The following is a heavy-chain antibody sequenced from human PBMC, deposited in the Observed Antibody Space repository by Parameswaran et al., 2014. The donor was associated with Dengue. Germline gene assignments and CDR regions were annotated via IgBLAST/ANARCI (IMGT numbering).Heavy chain of an antibody. CDR3: ARHSLRKRTLLLLRAADTSFDY. V-gene: IGHV4-34*01. CDR2: INHSGST. J-gene: IGHJ4*02. D-gene: IGHD3-22*01. Sequence: RWIRQPPGKGLEWIGEINHSGSTNYNPSLKSRVTISVDTSKNQFSLKLSSVTAADTAVYYCARHSLRKRTLLLLRAADTSFDYWGQGTLVTVSS.